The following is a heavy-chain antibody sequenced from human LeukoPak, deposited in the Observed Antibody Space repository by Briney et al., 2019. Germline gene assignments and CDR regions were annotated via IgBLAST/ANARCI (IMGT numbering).Heavy chain of an antibody. D-gene: IGHD3-22*01. V-gene: IGHV3-23*01. Sequence: GGSLRLSCAASGFTFSSYSMNWVRQAPGKGLEWVSAISGNGGSTYYADSVRGRFTISRDNSKNTLYLQMNSLRAEDTAVYYCAKDLAQSYYFDSSAYGSWGQGILVTVSS. CDR2: ISGNGGST. CDR1: GFTFSSYS. CDR3: AKDLAQSYYFDSSAYGS. J-gene: IGHJ5*02.